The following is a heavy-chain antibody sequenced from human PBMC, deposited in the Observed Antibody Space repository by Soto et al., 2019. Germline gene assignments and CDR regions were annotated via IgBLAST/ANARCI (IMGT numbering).Heavy chain of an antibody. CDR1: GYSFTSYW. CDR2: IYPGDSDT. D-gene: IGHD3-3*01. V-gene: IGHV5-51*01. Sequence: GESLKISCKGSGYSFTSYWIGWARQMSGRGLEWMGIIYPGDSDTRYSPSFQGQVTISADKSISTAYLQWSSLKASDTVMYYCARAPSATYPSFDISGQGTLLTVSS. CDR3: ARAPSATYPSFDI. J-gene: IGHJ3*02.